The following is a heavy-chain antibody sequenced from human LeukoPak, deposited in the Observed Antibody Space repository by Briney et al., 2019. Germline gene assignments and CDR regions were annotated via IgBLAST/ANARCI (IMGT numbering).Heavy chain of an antibody. CDR1: GFTFTSYS. J-gene: IGHJ2*01. CDR3: AKSMTLQWRGFFDL. V-gene: IGHV3-23*01. D-gene: IGHD6-19*01. Sequence: GGSLRLSCAASGFTFTSYSMSWVRQAPGKGLEWVSTISDSGANTYYADSVRGRFTISRDNSKNTLYLQKNSLRADDTAIYYCAKSMTLQWRGFFDLWGRGTHVTVSS. CDR2: ISDSGANT.